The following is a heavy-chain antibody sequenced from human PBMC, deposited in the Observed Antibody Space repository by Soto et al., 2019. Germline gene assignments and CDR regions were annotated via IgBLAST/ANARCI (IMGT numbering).Heavy chain of an antibody. D-gene: IGHD1-7*01. CDR1: GFTFSSYG. CDR2: IWYDGSNK. CDR3: ARAGRRGNYRIYYSGMEV. V-gene: IGHV3-33*01. J-gene: IGHJ6*02. Sequence: PWGSLRLSCAASGFTFSSYGMHWVRQAPGKGLEWVAVIWYDGSNKYYADSVKGRFTISRDNSKNTLYLQMSSLRAEDTAVYYCARAGRRGNYRIYYSGMEVWGQGATVTASS.